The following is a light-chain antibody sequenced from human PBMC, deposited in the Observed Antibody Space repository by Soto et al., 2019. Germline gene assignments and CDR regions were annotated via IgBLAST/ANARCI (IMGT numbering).Light chain of an antibody. CDR1: QSVSSS. V-gene: IGKV3-15*01. Sequence: EIMMTQSPATLSVSPGERATLSCRASQSVSSSLAWYQQKPGQAPRLLIYGASTRATGIPARFSGSGSGTEFTLTINSLQSEDFAVYYCQQRSNWLTFGGGTKVDIK. CDR2: GAS. J-gene: IGKJ4*01. CDR3: QQRSNWLT.